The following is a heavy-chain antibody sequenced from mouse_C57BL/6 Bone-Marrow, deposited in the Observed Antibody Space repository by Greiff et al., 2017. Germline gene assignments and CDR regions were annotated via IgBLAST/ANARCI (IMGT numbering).Heavy chain of an antibody. CDR3: ARDGSSFAY. V-gene: IGHV1-75*01. D-gene: IGHD1-1*01. CDR1: GYTFTDYY. Sequence: QVQLQQSGPELVKPGASVKISCKASGYTFTDYYINWVKQRPGQGLEWIGWIFPGSGSTYYNEKFKGKATLTVDKSSSTASMLLSSLNSEDYSVYFCARDGSSFAYWGQGTLVTVSA. J-gene: IGHJ3*01. CDR2: IFPGSGST.